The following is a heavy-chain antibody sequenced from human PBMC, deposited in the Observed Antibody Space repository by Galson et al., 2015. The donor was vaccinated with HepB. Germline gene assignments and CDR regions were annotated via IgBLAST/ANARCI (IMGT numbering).Heavy chain of an antibody. CDR2: IWYDGSNK. J-gene: IGHJ6*03. CDR1: GFTFSSYG. Sequence: SLRLSCAASGFTFSSYGMHWVRQAPGKGLEWVAVIWYDGSNKYYADSVKGRFTISRDNSKNTLYLQMNSLRAEDTAVYYCARDWCSGGSCYDYYYMDVWGKGTTVTVSS. D-gene: IGHD2-15*01. V-gene: IGHV3-33*01. CDR3: ARDWCSGGSCYDYYYMDV.